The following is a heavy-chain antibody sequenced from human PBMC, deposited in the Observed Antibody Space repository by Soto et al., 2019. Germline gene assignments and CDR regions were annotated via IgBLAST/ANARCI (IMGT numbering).Heavy chain of an antibody. Sequence: SETLSLTCTVSGGSISSYYWSWIRQPPGKGLEWIGYIYYSGSTNYNPSLKSRVTISVDTSKNQFSLKLSSVTDADTAVYHCARLNDSRGYYLWYFDYWGQGTLVTVS. V-gene: IGHV4-59*01. CDR3: ARLNDSRGYYLWYFDY. D-gene: IGHD3-22*01. CDR2: IYYSGST. J-gene: IGHJ4*02. CDR1: GGSISSYY.